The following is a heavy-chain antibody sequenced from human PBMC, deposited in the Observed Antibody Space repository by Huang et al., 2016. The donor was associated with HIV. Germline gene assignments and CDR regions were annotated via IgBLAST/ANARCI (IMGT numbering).Heavy chain of an antibody. CDR1: GGSFRGYY. J-gene: IGHJ4*02. CDR3: ARGTAMVDY. CDR2: INHSGST. Sequence: QVQLQQWGAGLLKPSETLSLTCAVYGGSFRGYYWSWIRQPPGKGLGWIGEINHSGSTNYNPSLKGRVTISVDTSKNQFSLKLSSVTAADTAVYYCARGTAMVDYWGQGTLVTVSS. D-gene: IGHD5-18*01. V-gene: IGHV4-34*01.